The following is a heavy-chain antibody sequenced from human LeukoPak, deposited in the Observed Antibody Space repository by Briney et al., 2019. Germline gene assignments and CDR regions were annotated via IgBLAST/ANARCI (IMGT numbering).Heavy chain of an antibody. CDR3: ARVVAVAGRDAFDI. CDR1: GGSFSGYY. V-gene: IGHV4-34*01. Sequence: SETLSLTCAVYGGSFSGYYWSWIRQPPGKGLEWIGEINHSGSTNYNPSLKSRVTMSVDTSKNQFSLKLSSVTAADTAVYYCARVVAVAGRDAFDIWGQGTMVTVSS. CDR2: INHSGST. J-gene: IGHJ3*02. D-gene: IGHD6-19*01.